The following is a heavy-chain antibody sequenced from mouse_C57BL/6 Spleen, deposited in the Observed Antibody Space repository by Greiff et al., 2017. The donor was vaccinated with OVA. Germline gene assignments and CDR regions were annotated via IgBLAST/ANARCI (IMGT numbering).Heavy chain of an antibody. CDR2: ISSGGSYT. J-gene: IGHJ4*01. CDR1: GFTFSSYG. V-gene: IGHV5-6*01. D-gene: IGHD2-5*01. Sequence: EVQLVESGGDLVKPGGSLKLSCAASGFTFSSYGMSWVRQTPDKRLEWVATISSGGSYTYYPDSVKGRFTISRDNAKNTLYLQMSSLKSEDTAMYYCARHEEDYSNWLDYWGQGTSVTVSS. CDR3: ARHEEDYSNWLDY.